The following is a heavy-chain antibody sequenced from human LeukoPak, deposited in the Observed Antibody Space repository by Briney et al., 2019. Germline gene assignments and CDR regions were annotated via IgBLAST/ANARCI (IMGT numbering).Heavy chain of an antibody. J-gene: IGHJ6*02. CDR1: GYSFTSYD. Sequence: GASVKVSFKSSGYSFTSYDINWVRQATGQGLEWMGWMNTNSGNTGYAQNFQGRVTMTRDTSIKTAYMELSNLTSEDTAVYYCARVIRYYYGMDVWGQGATVTVSS. CDR2: MNTNSGNT. CDR3: ARVIRYYYGMDV. V-gene: IGHV1-8*01.